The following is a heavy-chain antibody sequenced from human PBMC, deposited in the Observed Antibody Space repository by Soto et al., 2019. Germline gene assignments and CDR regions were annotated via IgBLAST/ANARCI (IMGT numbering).Heavy chain of an antibody. CDR2: ISGSGGST. CDR3: AKDRIRGYSYGLAAFDI. CDR1: GXAFSSYA. Sequence: GSLRLCCAASGXAFSSYAMSWVRQAPGKGLEWVSAISGSGGSTYYADSVKGRFTISRDNSKNTLYLQMNGLRYEDTAVYYFAKDRIRGYSYGLAAFDISGQGTIVTVSS. V-gene: IGHV3-23*01. J-gene: IGHJ3*02. D-gene: IGHD5-18*01.